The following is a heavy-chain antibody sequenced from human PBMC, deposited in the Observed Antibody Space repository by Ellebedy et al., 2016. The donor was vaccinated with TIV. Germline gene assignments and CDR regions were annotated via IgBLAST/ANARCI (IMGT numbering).Heavy chain of an antibody. D-gene: IGHD1-26*01. CDR1: GFTFSGYW. Sequence: GGSLRLXCAASGFTFSGYWISWVRQAPGKGLEWVANIKEDGSEKYYVDSVKGRFTISRDNSKNTLYLQMNSLRVEDTAVYYCARVDTMGGGYYYYMDVWGKGTTVTVSS. CDR2: IKEDGSEK. V-gene: IGHV3-7*05. J-gene: IGHJ6*03. CDR3: ARVDTMGGGYYYYMDV.